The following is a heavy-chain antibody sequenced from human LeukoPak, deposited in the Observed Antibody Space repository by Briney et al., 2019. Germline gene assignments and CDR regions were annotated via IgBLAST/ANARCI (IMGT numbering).Heavy chain of an antibody. CDR2: ISGRAAST. V-gene: IGHV3-23*01. J-gene: IGHJ4*02. D-gene: IGHD2-15*01. CDR3: AKALVVAVDASRAFDN. Sequence: GGSLRLSCAASGFTFGSYAMTWVRQAPGKGLEWVSGISGRAASTYYADSVKGRFTISRDNSKNMLYLHMNSLRGEDTAIYYCAKALVVAVDASRAFDNWGQGTLVTVSS. CDR1: GFTFGSYA.